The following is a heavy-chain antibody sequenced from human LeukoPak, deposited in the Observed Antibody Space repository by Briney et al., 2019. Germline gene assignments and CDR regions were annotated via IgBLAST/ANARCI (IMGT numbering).Heavy chain of an antibody. CDR3: ATGGYGGVFDY. CDR2: IIPILGIA. CDR1: GGTFSSYA. Sequence: ASVKVSCKASGGTFSSYAISWVRQAPGQGLEWMGRIIPILGIANYAQKFQGRVTITADKSTGTAYMELSSLRSEDTAVYYCATGGYGGVFDYWGQGTLVTVSS. V-gene: IGHV1-69*04. J-gene: IGHJ4*02. D-gene: IGHD4/OR15-4a*01.